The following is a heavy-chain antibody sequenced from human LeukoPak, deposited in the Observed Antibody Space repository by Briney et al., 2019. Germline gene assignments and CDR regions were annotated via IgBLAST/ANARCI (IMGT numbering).Heavy chain of an antibody. CDR3: VKDNPLDY. CDR2: IKQDGSEK. D-gene: IGHD1-14*01. Sequence: GGSLRLSCAASGFTFSSYWMSWVRQAPGKGLEWVANIKQDGSEKYYVDSVKGRFTISRDNAKNSLYLHINSLRAEDTAVYYCVKDNPLDYWGQGTLVIVSS. CDR1: GFTFSSYW. V-gene: IGHV3-7*01. J-gene: IGHJ4*02.